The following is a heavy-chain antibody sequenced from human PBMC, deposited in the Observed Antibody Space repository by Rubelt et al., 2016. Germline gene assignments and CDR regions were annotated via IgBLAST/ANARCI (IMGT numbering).Heavy chain of an antibody. D-gene: IGHD1-26*01. V-gene: IGHV5-51*01. Sequence: EVQLVQSGAEVKKPGESLKISCKGSGCSFTSYWIGWVRQMPGQGLEWLGIIYPGAADTRYSPSFQGQVTSSADKSISTAYLQWSSLKASDTAMYYCARHGQVQSGDAFDIWGQGTMVTVSS. CDR2: IYPGAADT. CDR3: ARHGQVQSGDAFDI. CDR1: GCSFTSYW. J-gene: IGHJ3*02.